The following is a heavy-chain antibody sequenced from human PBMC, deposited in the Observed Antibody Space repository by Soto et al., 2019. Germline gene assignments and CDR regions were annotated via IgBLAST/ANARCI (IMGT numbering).Heavy chain of an antibody. D-gene: IGHD4-17*01. Sequence: PGGSLRLSCAASGFSFGSYAMTWVRQAPGKGLDWVTTVSSSGADTYYAVSVRGRFTISRDNSRNILYLQMNSLRAEDTAFYYCARSAPDYTDYGYFDFWGQGTLVTVSS. J-gene: IGHJ4*02. CDR2: VSSSGADT. CDR1: GFSFGSYA. CDR3: ARSAPDYTDYGYFDF. V-gene: IGHV3-23*01.